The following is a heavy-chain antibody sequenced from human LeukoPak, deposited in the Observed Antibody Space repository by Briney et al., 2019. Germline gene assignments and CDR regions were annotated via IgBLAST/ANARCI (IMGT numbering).Heavy chain of an antibody. V-gene: IGHV3-72*01. J-gene: IGHJ6*02. D-gene: IGHD5-18*01. CDR2: TRNKAKGYTT. CDR3: ARGGYSYTWPPSYYYGMDV. Sequence: GGSLRLSCAASGFTFSDHYMDWVRQAPGKGLEWVGRTRNKAKGYTTVYAASVKGRFTISRDDSNKLLYLQMNSLKIEDTAVYYCARGGYSYTWPPSYYYGMDVWGQGTTVTASS. CDR1: GFTFSDHY.